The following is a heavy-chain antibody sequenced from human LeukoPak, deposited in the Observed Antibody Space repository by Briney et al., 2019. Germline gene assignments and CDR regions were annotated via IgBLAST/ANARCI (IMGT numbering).Heavy chain of an antibody. CDR1: GFTFSSYS. V-gene: IGHV3-21*01. D-gene: IGHD1-26*01. CDR3: ARVLRGSSAFDI. J-gene: IGHJ3*02. Sequence: GGSLRLSRAASGFTFSSYSMNWVRQAPGKGLEWVSSISSSSSYIYYADSVKGRFTISRDNAKNSLYLQMNSLRAGDTAVYYCARVLRGSSAFDIWGQGTMVTVSS. CDR2: ISSSSSYI.